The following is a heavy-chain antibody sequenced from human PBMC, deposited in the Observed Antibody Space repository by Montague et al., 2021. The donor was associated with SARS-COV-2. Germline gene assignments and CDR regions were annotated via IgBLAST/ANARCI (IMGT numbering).Heavy chain of an antibody. CDR2: IYHSGST. CDR3: ARVKCEFSVGNVFDV. CDR1: GGSISSSSYY. Sequence: SETLSLTCTVSGGSISSSSYYWAWIRQPPGKGLEWIGSIYHSGSTFYNPSLKSRVSMSVDTSKNQFSLKLSSVTAADTAMYYCARVKCEFSVGNVFDVWGQGTMVTVSS. D-gene: IGHD5/OR15-5a*01. V-gene: IGHV4-39*01. J-gene: IGHJ3*01.